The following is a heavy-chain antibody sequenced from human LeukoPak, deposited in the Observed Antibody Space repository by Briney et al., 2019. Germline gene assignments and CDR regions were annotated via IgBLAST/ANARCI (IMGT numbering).Heavy chain of an antibody. V-gene: IGHV3-53*01. CDR3: ARDQAPSGYHDY. CDR1: GFTVSSNY. J-gene: IGHJ4*02. D-gene: IGHD3-22*01. CDR2: IYSGGST. Sequence: GGSLRLSCAASGFTVSSNYMSWVRQALGKGLEWVSVIYSGGSTYYADSVKGRFTISRDSSKNTLYLQMNSLRAEDTAVYYCARDQAPSGYHDYWGQGTLVTVSS.